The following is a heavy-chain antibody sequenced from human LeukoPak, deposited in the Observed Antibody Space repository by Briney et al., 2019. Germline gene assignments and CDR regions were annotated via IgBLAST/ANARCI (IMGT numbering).Heavy chain of an antibody. V-gene: IGHV3-30*18. CDR1: GFTFSSYG. CDR2: ISYDGSNK. D-gene: IGHD6-19*01. Sequence: GGSLRLSCAASGFTFSSYGMHWVRQAPGKGLEWVAVISYDGSNKYYADSVKGRFTISRDNSKNTLYLQMNSLGAEDTAVYYCAKIPIPKYSSGWYYFDYWGQGTLVTVSS. J-gene: IGHJ4*02. CDR3: AKIPIPKYSSGWYYFDY.